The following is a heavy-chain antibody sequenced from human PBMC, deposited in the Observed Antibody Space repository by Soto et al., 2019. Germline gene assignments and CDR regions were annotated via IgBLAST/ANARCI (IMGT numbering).Heavy chain of an antibody. Sequence: QVTLKESGPVLVKPTETLTLTCTVSGFSLSNARMGVSWIRQPPGKALEWLAHIFSNDENSYSTSLKSRLTISKDTSKCQVVLTMTNMDPVDTATYYCAGIRCQVCTNRGYDYWVQGTMMTVSS. CDR3: AGIRCQVCTNRGYDY. J-gene: IGHJ4*02. CDR2: IFSNDEN. D-gene: IGHD2-2*01. CDR1: GFSLSNARMG. V-gene: IGHV2-26*01.